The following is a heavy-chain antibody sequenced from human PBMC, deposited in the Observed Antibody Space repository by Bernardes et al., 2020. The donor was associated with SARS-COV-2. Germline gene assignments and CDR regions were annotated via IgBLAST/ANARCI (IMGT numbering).Heavy chain of an antibody. Sequence: SETLSLTCTVSGGSINSAFQYWTWIRQHPGRGLEWIGYIYYSGRTYYNPSLESRSSISVDPSKNQFFLTLTSVTVADTAVYFCARYGSDGGVLDSWGQGSLVTVSP. D-gene: IGHD1-26*01. CDR3: ARYGSDGGVLDS. J-gene: IGHJ5*02. CDR1: GGSINSAFQY. CDR2: IYYSGRT. V-gene: IGHV4-31*03.